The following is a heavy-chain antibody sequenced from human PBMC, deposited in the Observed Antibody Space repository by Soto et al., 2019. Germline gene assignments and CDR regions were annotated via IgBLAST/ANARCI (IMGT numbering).Heavy chain of an antibody. Sequence: QVQLVQSGAEVKKPGASVKVSCKASGYTFTSYGISWVRQAPGQGLEWMGWISAYNGNTNYAQKLQGRVTMTTDTSTRTAYMELRSLRSADTAVYYCARANAVGGGKTPPPLDYWGQGTLVTVSS. D-gene: IGHD3-16*01. J-gene: IGHJ4*02. CDR1: GYTFTSYG. CDR3: ARANAVGGGKTPPPLDY. V-gene: IGHV1-18*04. CDR2: ISAYNGNT.